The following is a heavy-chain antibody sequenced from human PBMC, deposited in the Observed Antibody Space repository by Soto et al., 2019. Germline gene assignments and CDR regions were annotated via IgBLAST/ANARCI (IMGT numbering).Heavy chain of an antibody. CDR2: IYYSGST. CDR3: ARDSNLGWFDP. J-gene: IGHJ5*02. CDR1: GGSISSGGYY. Sequence: PSEILSLTCTVSGGSISSGGYYWSWIRQHPGKGLEWIGYIYYSGSTYYNPSLKSRVTISVDTSKNQFSLKLSSVTAADAAVYYCARDSNLGWFDPWGQGTLVTVSS. V-gene: IGHV4-31*03.